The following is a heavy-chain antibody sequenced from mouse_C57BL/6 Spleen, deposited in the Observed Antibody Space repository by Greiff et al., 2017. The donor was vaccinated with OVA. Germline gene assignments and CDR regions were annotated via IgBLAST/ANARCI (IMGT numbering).Heavy chain of an antibody. D-gene: IGHD2-5*01. CDR3: ARAYYSKGFDY. CDR2: ISSGSSTI. J-gene: IGHJ2*01. CDR1: GFTFSDYG. V-gene: IGHV5-17*01. Sequence: EVMLVESGGDLVKPGGSLKLSCAASGFTFSDYGMHWVRQAPEKGLEWVAYISSGSSTIYYADTVKGRFTISRDNAKNTLFLQMTSLRSEDTAMYYCARAYYSKGFDYWGQGTTLTVSS.